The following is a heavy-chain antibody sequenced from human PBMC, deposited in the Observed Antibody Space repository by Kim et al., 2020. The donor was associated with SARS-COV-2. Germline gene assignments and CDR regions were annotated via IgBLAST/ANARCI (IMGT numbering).Heavy chain of an antibody. V-gene: IGHV1-2*06. Sequence: ASVKVSCKASGYTFTGYYMHWVRQAPGQGLEWMGRISPNSGGTNYAQKFQGRVTMTRDTSISTAYMELSRLTSDDTAVYCCARETASEYSSSNWFDPWGQGTLVTVSS. CDR2: ISPNSGGT. D-gene: IGHD6-6*01. CDR3: ARETASEYSSSNWFDP. J-gene: IGHJ5*02. CDR1: GYTFTGYY.